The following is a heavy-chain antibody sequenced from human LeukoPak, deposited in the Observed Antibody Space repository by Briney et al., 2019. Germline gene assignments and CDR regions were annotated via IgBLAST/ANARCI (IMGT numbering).Heavy chain of an antibody. CDR2: IKQDGSEE. D-gene: IGHD6-19*01. V-gene: IGHV3-7*01. CDR3: ARDGRTGWYFDY. CDR1: GFTFSNYW. Sequence: HPGGSLRLSCAASGFTFSNYWMSWVRQAPGKGLQWVANIKQDGSEEYFVDSLKGRSTIYRDNAENSLYLQISSLTPEDTAVYYCARDGRTGWYFDYWGQGTLVTVSS. J-gene: IGHJ4*02.